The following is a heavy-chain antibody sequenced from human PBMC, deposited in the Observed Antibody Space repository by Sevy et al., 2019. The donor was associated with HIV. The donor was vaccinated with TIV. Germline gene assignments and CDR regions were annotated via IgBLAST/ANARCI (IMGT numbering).Heavy chain of an antibody. V-gene: IGHV4-31*03. CDR1: GGSISSGGYY. Sequence: SETLSLTCTVSGGSISSGGYYWSWISQHPGKGLEWIGYIYYSGSTYYNPSLKSRVTISVDTSKNQFSLKLSSVTAADTAVYYCASGKEHDYPVLWGQGTLVTVSS. D-gene: IGHD4-17*01. CDR3: ASGKEHDYPVL. CDR2: IYYSGST. J-gene: IGHJ4*02.